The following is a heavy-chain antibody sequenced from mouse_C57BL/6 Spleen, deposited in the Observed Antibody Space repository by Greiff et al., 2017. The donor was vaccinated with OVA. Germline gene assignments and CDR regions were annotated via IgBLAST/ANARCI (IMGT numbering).Heavy chain of an antibody. CDR3: ARETHYYFDY. CDR1: GYTFTNYW. CDR2: IYPGGGYT. J-gene: IGHJ2*01. Sequence: VKLMESGAELVRPGTSVKMSCKASGYTFTNYWIGWAKQRPGHGLEWIGDIYPGGGYTNYNEKFKGKATLTADKSSSTAYMQFSSLTSEDSAIYYCARETHYYFDYWGQGTTLTVSS. V-gene: IGHV1-63*01.